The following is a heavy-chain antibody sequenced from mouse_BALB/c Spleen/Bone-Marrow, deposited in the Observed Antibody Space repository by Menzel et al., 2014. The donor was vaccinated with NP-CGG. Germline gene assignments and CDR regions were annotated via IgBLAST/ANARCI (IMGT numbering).Heavy chain of an antibody. CDR3: ARPRFAY. Sequence: VQLQQSGAELAKPGASVKMSCKASGYTFTSYWMHWIKQRPGHGLEWIGYITPSTGYIEYNQKFKDKATLTADKSSSTAYMQLSSLTSEDSAVYYCARPRFAYWGQGTLVTVSA. CDR2: ITPSTGYI. J-gene: IGHJ3*01. CDR1: GYTFTSYW. V-gene: IGHV1-7*01.